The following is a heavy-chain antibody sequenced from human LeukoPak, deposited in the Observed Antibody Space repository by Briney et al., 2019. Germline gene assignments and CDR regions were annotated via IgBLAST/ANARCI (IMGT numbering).Heavy chain of an antibody. V-gene: IGHV3-30*18. D-gene: IGHD2-2*02. CDR1: GFKFSNYA. CDR2: ISYDGNLK. CDR3: AKDLWGFVEVAAILDY. J-gene: IGHJ4*02. Sequence: PGGSLRLSCAASGFKFSNYAMHWVRQAPGKGLEWVAVISYDGNLKHYGDSVQGRFTISRDNPKNTLYLEMNSLRVEDTAVYYCAKDLWGFVEVAAILDYWGQGTLVTVSS.